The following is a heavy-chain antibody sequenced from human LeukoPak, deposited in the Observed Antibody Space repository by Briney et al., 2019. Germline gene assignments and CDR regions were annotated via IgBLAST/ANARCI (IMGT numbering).Heavy chain of an antibody. CDR3: AKDPPPISSSSLPKDHLYFDY. D-gene: IGHD6-6*01. J-gene: IGHJ4*02. V-gene: IGHV3-23*01. CDR1: GFTFSSYA. CDR2: ISGSGDST. Sequence: GGSLRLSCAASGFTFSSYAMNWVRQAPGKGLEWVSGISGSGDSTHYADSVKGRFTISRDNSKNTLYLQMNSLRAEDTAVYYCAKDPPPISSSSLPKDHLYFDYWGQGTLVTVSS.